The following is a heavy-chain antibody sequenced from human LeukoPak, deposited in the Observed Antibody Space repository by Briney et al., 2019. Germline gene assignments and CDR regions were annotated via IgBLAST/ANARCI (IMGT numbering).Heavy chain of an antibody. D-gene: IGHD1-7*01. CDR3: ATAGNYRFDY. CDR2: INSDGSTT. Sequence: GGSLRLSCAASGFTFRSSWIHWVRHVPGEGLVWFSRINSDGSTTNYADSVKGRFNISRDNAKNTLYQQRDSRRADDTAVYYCATAGNYRFDYWGQGTLVTVSS. V-gene: IGHV3-74*01. CDR1: GFTFRSSW. J-gene: IGHJ4*02.